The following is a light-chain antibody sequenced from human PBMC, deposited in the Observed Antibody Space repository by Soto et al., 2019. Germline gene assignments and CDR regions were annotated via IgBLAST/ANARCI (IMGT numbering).Light chain of an antibody. J-gene: IGKJ1*01. Sequence: DIQMSQSPSSLSASVGDRVTITCRASQTIRSFLNWYQQKPGKAPKLLIYAASNLGSGVPSSFSGSGSGTVFTLTITSLQPEDFATYYCQQSYTTPWTFGQGTKVEIE. V-gene: IGKV1-39*01. CDR1: QTIRSF. CDR3: QQSYTTPWT. CDR2: AAS.